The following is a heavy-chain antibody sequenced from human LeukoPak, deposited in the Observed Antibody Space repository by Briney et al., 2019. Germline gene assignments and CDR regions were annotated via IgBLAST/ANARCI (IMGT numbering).Heavy chain of an antibody. D-gene: IGHD1-26*01. CDR3: AKDIRYSGSYNAFDI. CDR1: GFTFSSYA. Sequence: GGSLRLSCAASGFTFSSYAMSWVRQAPGKGLEWVSAISGSGGSTYYADSVKGRFTISRDNSKNTLYLQMNSLRAEDTAVCYCAKDIRYSGSYNAFDIWGQGTMVTVSS. V-gene: IGHV3-23*01. J-gene: IGHJ3*02. CDR2: ISGSGGST.